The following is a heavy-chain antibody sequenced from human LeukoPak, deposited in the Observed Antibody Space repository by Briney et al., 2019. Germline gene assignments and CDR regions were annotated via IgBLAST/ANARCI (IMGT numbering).Heavy chain of an antibody. CDR3: AGAKGEYYYYYGMDV. J-gene: IGHJ6*02. CDR1: GGSISSSSYY. V-gene: IGHV4-39*07. Sequence: SETLSLTCTVSGGSISSSSYYWGWIRQPPGKGLEWIGSIYYSGNTYYNPSLKSRVTISVDTSKNQFSLKLSSVTAADTAVYYCAGAKGEYYYYYGMDVWGQGTTVTVSS. CDR2: IYYSGNT.